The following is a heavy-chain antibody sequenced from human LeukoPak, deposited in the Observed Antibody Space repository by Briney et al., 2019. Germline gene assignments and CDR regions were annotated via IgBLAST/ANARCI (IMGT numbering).Heavy chain of an antibody. J-gene: IGHJ5*02. CDR3: ARDLCSSSSCPNNWIDP. CDR1: GDSVSSNSAA. D-gene: IGHD2-2*01. Sequence: SQTLSLTSAISGDSVSSNSAAWNWIRQSPSRGLEWLGRTYYRSKWYNDYAISVKSRITINPDTSKNQFSMQLNSVTPEDMAVYYCARDLCSSSSCPNNWIDPWGQGTLVTVSS. CDR2: TYYRSKWYN. V-gene: IGHV6-1*01.